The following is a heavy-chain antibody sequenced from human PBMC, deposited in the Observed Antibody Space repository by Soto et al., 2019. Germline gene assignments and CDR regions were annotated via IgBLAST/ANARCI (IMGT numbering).Heavy chain of an antibody. Sequence: ASVKVSCKASGYTFTSYAMHSVRQAPGQRLEWMGWINAGNGNTKYSQKFQGRVTITRDTSASTAYMELSSLRSEDTAVYYCARVGSWHRPYCSSTSCYGFDYWGQGTLVNVSS. V-gene: IGHV1-3*01. CDR3: ARVGSWHRPYCSSTSCYGFDY. D-gene: IGHD2-2*01. CDR2: INAGNGNT. CDR1: GYTFTSYA. J-gene: IGHJ4*02.